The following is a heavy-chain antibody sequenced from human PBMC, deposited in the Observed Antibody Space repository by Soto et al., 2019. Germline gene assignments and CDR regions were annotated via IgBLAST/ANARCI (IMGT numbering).Heavy chain of an antibody. CDR3: ARRHYDFWRGPVPYYYYYGMDV. CDR1: GGTFSSYA. D-gene: IGHD3-3*01. Sequence: ASVKVSCKASGGTFSSYAISWVRQAPGQGLEWMGGIIPIFGTANYAQKFQGRVTITADESTSTAYMELSSLRSEDTAVCYCARRHYDFWRGPVPYYYYYGMDVWGQGTTVTVS. J-gene: IGHJ6*01. V-gene: IGHV1-69*13. CDR2: IIPIFGTA.